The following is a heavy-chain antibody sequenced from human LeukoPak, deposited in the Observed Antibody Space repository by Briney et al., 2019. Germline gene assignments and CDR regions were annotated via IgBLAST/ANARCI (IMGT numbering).Heavy chain of an antibody. CDR1: GFTFSTFA. J-gene: IGHJ4*02. CDR2: IFPSGGEI. Sequence: GGSLRLSCEASGFTFSTFAMIWVRQPPGKGLEWVSSIFPSGGEIHYADSVRGRFTISRDNSKSTLSLQMNSPRAEDTAIYYCATYRQVLLPFESWGQGTLVTVSS. D-gene: IGHD2-8*02. V-gene: IGHV3-23*01. CDR3: ATYRQVLLPFES.